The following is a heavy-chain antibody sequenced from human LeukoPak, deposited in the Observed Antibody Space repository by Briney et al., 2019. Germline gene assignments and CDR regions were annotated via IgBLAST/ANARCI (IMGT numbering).Heavy chain of an antibody. CDR1: GYIFTSYW. Sequence: GESLKISCKGSGYIFTSYWIGWGRHKPGKGLVWRGIIYPSDSDTRYSPSFEGQVTISADKSISTAYLQWSSLKASDNAMYYCARHSGVRTGAVYWGQGTLVTV. CDR3: ARHSGVRTGAVY. V-gene: IGHV5-51*01. J-gene: IGHJ4*02. D-gene: IGHD1-26*01. CDR2: IYPSDSDT.